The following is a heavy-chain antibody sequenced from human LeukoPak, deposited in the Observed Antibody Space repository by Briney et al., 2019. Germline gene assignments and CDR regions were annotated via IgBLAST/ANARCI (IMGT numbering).Heavy chain of an antibody. J-gene: IGHJ4*02. D-gene: IGHD5-18*01. CDR2: INHSGST. Sequence: PSETLSLTCAVYGGSFSGYYWSWIRQPPGKGLEWIGEINHSGSTNYNPSLKSRVTISVDTSKNQFSLKLSSVTAADTAVYYCARGDVDTAMVTLFVWGQGTQVTVSS. CDR1: GGSFSGYY. V-gene: IGHV4-34*01. CDR3: ARGDVDTAMVTLFV.